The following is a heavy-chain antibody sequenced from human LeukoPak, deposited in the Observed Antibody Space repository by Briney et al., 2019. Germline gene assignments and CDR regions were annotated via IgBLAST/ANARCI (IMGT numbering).Heavy chain of an antibody. Sequence: QPGGSLRLSCAASGFTFSAYGMHGVRQAPGKGLEWVAVISYDGSNKYYADSMKGRFTISRDNSKNTLYLQMNSLRAEDTAVYYCAKDDSSGSSYYFHGMDVWGQGTTVTVSS. V-gene: IGHV3-30*18. CDR1: GFTFSAYG. D-gene: IGHD3-22*01. CDR3: AKDDSSGSSYYFHGMDV. J-gene: IGHJ6*02. CDR2: ISYDGSNK.